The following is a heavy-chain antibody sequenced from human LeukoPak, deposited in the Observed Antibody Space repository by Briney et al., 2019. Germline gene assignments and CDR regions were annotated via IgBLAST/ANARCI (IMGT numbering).Heavy chain of an antibody. Sequence: ASVKVSCKASGGTFSSYAISWVRQAPGQGLEWMGGIIPIFGTANYAQKFQGRVTITRDTSASTAYMELSSLRSEDTAVYYCARDRSSGSSWTYYYYGMDVWGQGTTVTVS. CDR2: IIPIFGTA. D-gene: IGHD6-13*01. CDR1: GGTFSSYA. V-gene: IGHV1-69*05. CDR3: ARDRSSGSSWTYYYYGMDV. J-gene: IGHJ6*01.